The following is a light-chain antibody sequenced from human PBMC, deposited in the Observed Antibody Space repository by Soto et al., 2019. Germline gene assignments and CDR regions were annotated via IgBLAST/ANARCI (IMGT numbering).Light chain of an antibody. V-gene: IGLV1-40*01. CDR2: GNS. Sequence: QPALTQPPSVSGAPGQRVTISCTGSSSNFGAGYDVHWYQQLPGTAPKLLIYGNSNRPSGVPDRFSGSKSGTSASLAITGLQAEDEADYYCLSYDSSLSGYVFGTGTKVTVL. CDR3: LSYDSSLSGYV. CDR1: SSNFGAGYD. J-gene: IGLJ1*01.